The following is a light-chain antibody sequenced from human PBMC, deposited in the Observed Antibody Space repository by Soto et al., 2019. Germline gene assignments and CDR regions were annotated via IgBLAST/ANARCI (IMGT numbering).Light chain of an antibody. CDR1: QGISNY. Sequence: DIHMTQSPSSLSASVADRVTITCRASQGISNYLGWYQQKPGKVPKSLIYSASSLQSGVPSKFSGSGSGTDFTLTINDMQPDDFATYYCQQYYRYPWTFGQGTKVDIK. J-gene: IGKJ1*01. V-gene: IGKV1-16*02. CDR2: SAS. CDR3: QQYYRYPWT.